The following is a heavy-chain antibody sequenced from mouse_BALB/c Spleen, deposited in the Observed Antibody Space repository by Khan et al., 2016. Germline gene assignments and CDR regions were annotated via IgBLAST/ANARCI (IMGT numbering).Heavy chain of an antibody. CDR2: IDPANGTT. J-gene: IGHJ4*01. CDR1: GFNIKDTY. Sequence: QLQQPGAELVKPGASVKLSCTASGFNIKDTYMHWVKQRPEQGLEWIGRIDPANGTTKYDPKFQGKATITADTSSNTAYLKLSSLTSEDTAVYYCARARVYDGYYGYATDYWGQGTSVTVSS. D-gene: IGHD2-3*01. CDR3: ARARVYDGYYGYATDY. V-gene: IGHV14-3*02.